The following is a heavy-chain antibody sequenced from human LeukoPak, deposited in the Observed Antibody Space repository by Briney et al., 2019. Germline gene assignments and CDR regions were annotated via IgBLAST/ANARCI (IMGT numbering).Heavy chain of an antibody. J-gene: IGHJ3*02. CDR3: AKSDSSSAFDI. D-gene: IGHD6-6*01. CDR1: GYNFANYW. Sequence: GESLKISCKGSGYNFANYWIAWVRQMPGEGLEWMAIIYPDDSDTRYSPSFQGQVTISADKSISTAYPHWSSLNASDTAMYYCAKSDSSSAFDIWGQGTMVTVSS. CDR2: IYPDDSDT. V-gene: IGHV5-51*01.